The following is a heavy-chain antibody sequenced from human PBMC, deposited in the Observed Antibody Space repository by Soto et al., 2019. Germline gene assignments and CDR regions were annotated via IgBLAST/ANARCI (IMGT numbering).Heavy chain of an antibody. J-gene: IGHJ5*02. D-gene: IGHD2-2*01. V-gene: IGHV4-30-2*01. CDR3: ARVPDR. CDR2: IYHSGST. Sequence: QLQLQESGSGLVKPSQTLSLTCAVSGGSISSGGYSWSWFRQPPGKCLEWIGYIYHSGSTYYNPSLKSRVTISVDRSKNQFSLKLSSVTAADTAVYYCARVPDRWGQGTLVTVSS. CDR1: GGSISSGGYS.